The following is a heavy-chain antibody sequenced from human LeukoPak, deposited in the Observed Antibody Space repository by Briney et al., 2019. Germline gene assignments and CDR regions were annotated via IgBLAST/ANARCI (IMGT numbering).Heavy chain of an antibody. CDR2: ISSSGSTI. Sequence: GGSLRLSCAASGFSFSNYEMSWVRQAPGKGLEWVSYISSSGSTIYYADSVKGRFTISRDNAKKSLYLQTNSLRAEDTAVYYCARGFGYFDYWGQGTLVTVSS. CDR3: ARGFGYFDY. CDR1: GFSFSNYE. V-gene: IGHV3-48*03. J-gene: IGHJ4*02. D-gene: IGHD3-16*01.